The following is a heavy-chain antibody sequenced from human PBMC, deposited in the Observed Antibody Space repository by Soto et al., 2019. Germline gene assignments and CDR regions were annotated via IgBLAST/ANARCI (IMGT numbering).Heavy chain of an antibody. CDR1: GGTVSSYA. J-gene: IGHJ4*02. Sequence: QVQLVQSGAEVKKPGSSVKVSCKASGGTVSSYAISWVRQAPGQGLEWMGGIIPIFGTANYAQKFQGRVTITADKSPITVYMELSSLRSEDTAVYYCAVNVDTAMAREDYWGQGTLVTVSS. V-gene: IGHV1-69*06. CDR3: AVNVDTAMAREDY. CDR2: IIPIFGTA. D-gene: IGHD5-18*01.